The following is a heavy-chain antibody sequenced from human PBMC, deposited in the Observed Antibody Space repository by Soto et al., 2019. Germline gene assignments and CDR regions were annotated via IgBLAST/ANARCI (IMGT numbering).Heavy chain of an antibody. CDR2: IYYSGST. J-gene: IGHJ4*02. CDR1: GDSISSGGHY. CDR3: ARVGRYFDWLTIDY. D-gene: IGHD3-9*01. V-gene: IGHV4-31*03. Sequence: PSETLSLTCTVPGDSISSGGHYWSWIRQHPGKGLEWIGYIYYSGSTYYNPSLKSRVSIPVDTSKNQFSLKLSSVTAADTAVYYCARVGRYFDWLTIDYWGQGTLVTVS.